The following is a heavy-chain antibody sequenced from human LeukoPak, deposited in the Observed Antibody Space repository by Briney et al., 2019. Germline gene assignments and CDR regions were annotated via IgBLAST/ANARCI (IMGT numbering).Heavy chain of an antibody. D-gene: IGHD3-22*01. CDR3: ARDPFYYDSGGYPAADAFDI. J-gene: IGHJ3*02. Sequence: GSLRLSCAASGFTFDDYGMSWVRQAPGKGLEWVSGINLDGGSTGYADSVKGRFTISRDNAKNSLYLQMNSLRAEDTALYHCARDPFYYDSGGYPAADAFDIWGQGTMVTVSS. CDR2: INLDGGST. V-gene: IGHV3-20*01. CDR1: GFTFDDYG.